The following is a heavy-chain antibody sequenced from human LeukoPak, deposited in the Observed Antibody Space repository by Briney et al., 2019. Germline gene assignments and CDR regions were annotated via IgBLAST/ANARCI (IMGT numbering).Heavy chain of an antibody. CDR1: GFTFSNAW. D-gene: IGHD3-16*01. CDR2: IKSKTDGGTT. Sequence: GGSLRLSCAASGFTFSNAWMSWVRQAPGKGLEWVGRIKSKTDGGTTDYAAPVKGRFTISRDDSKNTLYLQMNSLKTEDTAVYYCTTTFAGPDMITFGEYYFDYWGQGTLVTVSS. J-gene: IGHJ4*02. V-gene: IGHV3-15*01. CDR3: TTTFAGPDMITFGEYYFDY.